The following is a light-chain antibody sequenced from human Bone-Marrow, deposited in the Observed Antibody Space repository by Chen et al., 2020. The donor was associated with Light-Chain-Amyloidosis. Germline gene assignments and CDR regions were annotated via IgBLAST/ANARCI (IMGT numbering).Light chain of an antibody. V-gene: IGLV3-21*02. Sequence: SYLLTQPSSVSVAPGHTATIACGGNNIGSTSVPWYQQTPGQAPLLVVYDDSDRPSGIPERLSGSNSGNTATLTISRVEAGDEADYYCQVWDRSSDRPVFGGGTKLTVL. J-gene: IGLJ3*02. CDR1: NIGSTS. CDR3: QVWDRSSDRPV. CDR2: DDS.